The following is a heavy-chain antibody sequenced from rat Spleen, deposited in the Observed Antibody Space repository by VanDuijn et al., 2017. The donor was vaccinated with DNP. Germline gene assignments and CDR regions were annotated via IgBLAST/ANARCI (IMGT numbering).Heavy chain of an antibody. J-gene: IGHJ4*01. Sequence: EVQLVESGGGLVQPGRSMKLSCAASGFTFSSFPMAWVRQAPTKGLEWVATISTSGGSTYYRDSIKGRCTISRDDAGNTLSLQMNSVRSEDTAIDYCARVGDLDDGGSGDALDVWGQGTSVTVSS. CDR2: ISTSGGST. CDR1: GFTFSSFP. D-gene: IGHD1-12*02. V-gene: IGHV5-46*01. CDR3: ARVGDLDDGGSGDALDV.